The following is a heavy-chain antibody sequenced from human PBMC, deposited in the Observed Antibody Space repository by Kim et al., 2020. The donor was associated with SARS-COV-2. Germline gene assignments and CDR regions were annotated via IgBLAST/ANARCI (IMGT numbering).Heavy chain of an antibody. Sequence: YYAYSVKGRFTISRDNSKNTLYLQMDSLRAEDTAVYYCAKADPGARDDYYWGQGTLVTVSS. J-gene: IGHJ4*02. CDR3: AKADPGARDDYY. V-gene: IGHV3-23*01. D-gene: IGHD2-8*02.